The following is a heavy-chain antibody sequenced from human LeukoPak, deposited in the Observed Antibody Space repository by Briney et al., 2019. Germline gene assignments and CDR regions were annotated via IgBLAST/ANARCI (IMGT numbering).Heavy chain of an antibody. D-gene: IGHD3-16*01. Sequence: ASVKVSCKVSGYTLTELSMHWVRQAPGKGLEWMGGFDPEDGDTIYAQKFQGRVTMTEDTSTDTAYMELSSLRSEDTAVYYCATDPRDYVWGSYRFDPWGQGTLVTVSS. CDR3: ATDPRDYVWGSYRFDP. CDR2: FDPEDGDT. J-gene: IGHJ5*02. V-gene: IGHV1-24*01. CDR1: GYTLTELS.